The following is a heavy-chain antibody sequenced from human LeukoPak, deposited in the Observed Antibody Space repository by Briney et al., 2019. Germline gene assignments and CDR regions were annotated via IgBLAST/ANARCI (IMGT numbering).Heavy chain of an antibody. Sequence: GGSLRLSCAASGFTFSSYAMSWVRQAPGKGLEWVSAIRGSGGSTYYADSVKGRFTISRDNSKNTLYLQMNSLRAEDTAVYYCAKDQEYSSSWYGVYYFDYWGQGTLVTVSS. CDR3: AKDQEYSSSWYGVYYFDY. CDR2: IRGSGGST. J-gene: IGHJ4*02. V-gene: IGHV3-23*01. D-gene: IGHD6-13*01. CDR1: GFTFSSYA.